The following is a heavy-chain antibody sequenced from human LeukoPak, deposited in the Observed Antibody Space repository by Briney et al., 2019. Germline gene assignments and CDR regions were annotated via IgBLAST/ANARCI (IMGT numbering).Heavy chain of an antibody. D-gene: IGHD3-16*01. Sequence: SETLSLTCTVSGGSISSYYWSWIRQPPGKGLEWIGYIYYSGSTNYNPSLRSRVTISVDTSKNQFPLNLSSVTAADTAVYYCAKSPSGRGGYNWFDPWGQGTLVTVSS. J-gene: IGHJ5*02. V-gene: IGHV4-59*12. CDR3: AKSPSGRGGYNWFDP. CDR1: GGSISSYY. CDR2: IYYSGST.